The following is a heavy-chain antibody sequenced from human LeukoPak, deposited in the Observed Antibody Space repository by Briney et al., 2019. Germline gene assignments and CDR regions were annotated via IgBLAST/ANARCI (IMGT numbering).Heavy chain of an antibody. CDR2: IYYSGST. J-gene: IGHJ5*02. CDR1: GGSISSGDYY. CDR3: ARGGYQDWFDP. V-gene: IGHV4-30-4*01. D-gene: IGHD5-12*01. Sequence: SETLSLTCTVSGGSISSGDYYWSWIRQPPGKGLEWIGYIYYSGSTYYNPSIKSRVTISVDTSKNQFSLKLSSVTAADTAVYYCARGGYQDWFDPWGQGTLVTVSS.